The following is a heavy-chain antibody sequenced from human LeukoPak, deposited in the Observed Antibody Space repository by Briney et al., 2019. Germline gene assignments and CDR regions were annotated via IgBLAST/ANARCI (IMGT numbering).Heavy chain of an antibody. J-gene: IGHJ6*02. CDR2: ISSSGSTI. CDR1: GITFSDYY. D-gene: IGHD6-19*01. CDR3: ARVQDSSGWYYYYYGMDV. V-gene: IGHV3-11*01. Sequence: GGSLRLSCAASGITFSDYYMSWIRPAPGKGLEWVSYISSSGSTIYYADSVKGRFTISRDNAKNSLYLQMNSLRAEDTAVYYCARVQDSSGWYYYYYGMDVWGQGTTFTVSS.